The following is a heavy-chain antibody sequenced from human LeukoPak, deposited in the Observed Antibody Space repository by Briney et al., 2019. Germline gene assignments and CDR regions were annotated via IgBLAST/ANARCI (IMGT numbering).Heavy chain of an antibody. CDR3: ARTSGAGSTFGY. Sequence: GGSLRLSCSASGFIFSTYWMSWVRQAPGKGLEWVANIKQDGSEKHYVDSVKGRFTIPRDNAKNSLYLQMNSLRVEDTAVYYCARTSGAGSTFGYWGQGTLVTVSS. CDR1: GFIFSTYW. J-gene: IGHJ4*02. D-gene: IGHD1-1*01. V-gene: IGHV3-7*01. CDR2: IKQDGSEK.